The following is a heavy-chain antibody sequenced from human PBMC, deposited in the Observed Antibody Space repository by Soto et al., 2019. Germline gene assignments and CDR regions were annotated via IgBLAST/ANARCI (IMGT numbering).Heavy chain of an antibody. CDR3: ARDRVPGYPECYFDY. Sequence: VQLLESGVGLVQPGGSLRLSCAASGFTFNNYAMNWVRQAPGKGLECVSTLSGNGARTFYTDSVKGGFTISRDNDKSTLYLQMNSLRAEDTALYYCARDRVPGYPECYFDYWGQGTLVTVSS. D-gene: IGHD5-18*01. CDR1: GFTFNNYA. V-gene: IGHV3-23*01. J-gene: IGHJ4*02. CDR2: LSGNGART.